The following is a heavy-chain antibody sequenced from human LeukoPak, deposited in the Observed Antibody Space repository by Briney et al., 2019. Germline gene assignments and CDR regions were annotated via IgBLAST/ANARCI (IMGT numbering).Heavy chain of an antibody. V-gene: IGHV3-23*01. J-gene: IGHJ4*02. Sequence: GGSLRLSCAASGFTFSSYAMSWVRQAPGKGREWVSAISGSGGSTYYADSVKGRFTISRDNSKNTLYLQMNSLRAEDTAVYYCAKDTLTYYDFWSGYYFDYWGQGTLVTVSS. CDR3: AKDTLTYYDFWSGYYFDY. CDR1: GFTFSSYA. D-gene: IGHD3-3*01. CDR2: ISGSGGST.